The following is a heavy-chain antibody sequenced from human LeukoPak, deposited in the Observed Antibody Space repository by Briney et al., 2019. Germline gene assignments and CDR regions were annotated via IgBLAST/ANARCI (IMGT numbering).Heavy chain of an antibody. D-gene: IGHD6-13*01. CDR1: GGSISSGGYY. V-gene: IGHV4-61*08. J-gene: IGHJ4*02. CDR2: IYYSGST. CDR3: ARSGSSWPYYFDY. Sequence: SETLSLTCAVSGGSISSGGYYWSWIRQPPGKGLEWIGYIYYSGSTNYNPSLKSRVTISVDTSKNQFSLKLSSVTAADTAVYYCARSGSSWPYYFDYWGQGTLVTVSS.